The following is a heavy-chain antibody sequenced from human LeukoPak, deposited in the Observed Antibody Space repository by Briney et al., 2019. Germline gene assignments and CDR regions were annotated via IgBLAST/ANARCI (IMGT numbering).Heavy chain of an antibody. CDR2: SNPNSGGT. CDR1: GYTFTCYY. Sequence: ASVKVSCKASGYTFTCYYMHWVRQAPGQGLEWMGWSNPNSGGTNSAQKFQGRVPMTRDTSISTAYMELSRLRSDDTAVYYCARGPITMVRYFDYWGQGTLVTVSS. J-gene: IGHJ4*02. V-gene: IGHV1-2*02. CDR3: ARGPITMVRYFDY. D-gene: IGHD3-10*01.